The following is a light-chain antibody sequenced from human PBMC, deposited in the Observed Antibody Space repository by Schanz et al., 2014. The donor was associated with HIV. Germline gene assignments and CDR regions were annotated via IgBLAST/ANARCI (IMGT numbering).Light chain of an antibody. CDR1: SSDVGTYNL. J-gene: IGLJ3*02. CDR2: DVS. Sequence: QSVLTQPASVSGSPGQSITISCTGTSSDVGTYNLVSWYQQHPGKAPKLMIYDVSKRPSGVPDRFSGSKSGNTASLTVSGLQAEDEAEYYCTSYTSTNTWVFGGGTKVTVL. V-gene: IGLV2-14*02. CDR3: TSYTSTNTWV.